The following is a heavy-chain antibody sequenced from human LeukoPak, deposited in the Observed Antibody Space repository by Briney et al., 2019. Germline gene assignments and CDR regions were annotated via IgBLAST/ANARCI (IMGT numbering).Heavy chain of an antibody. D-gene: IGHD5-12*01. Sequence: PSETLSLTCSVSGGSISSSNYYWSWIRQPAGKGLEWIGRIYTSESTNYNPSLKSRVTISVDTSRNQFSLKLSSVTAADTAVYYCARGYSGYRNYYYYYYMDVWGKGTTVTISS. CDR1: GGSISSSNYY. CDR3: ARGYSGYRNYYYYYYMDV. J-gene: IGHJ6*03. V-gene: IGHV4-61*02. CDR2: IYTSEST.